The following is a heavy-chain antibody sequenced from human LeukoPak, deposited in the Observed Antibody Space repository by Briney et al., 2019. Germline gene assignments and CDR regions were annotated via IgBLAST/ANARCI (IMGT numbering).Heavy chain of an antibody. Sequence: PGGSLRLSCAASGFTFSSYEMNWVRQAPGKGLEWVSAISGSGGSTYYADSVKGRFTIPRDNSKNTLYLQMNSLRAEDTAVYYCAKTPYRSNNLYFDYWGQGTLVTVSS. CDR1: GFTFSSYE. J-gene: IGHJ4*02. V-gene: IGHV3-23*01. CDR3: AKTPYRSNNLYFDY. CDR2: ISGSGGST. D-gene: IGHD1/OR15-1a*01.